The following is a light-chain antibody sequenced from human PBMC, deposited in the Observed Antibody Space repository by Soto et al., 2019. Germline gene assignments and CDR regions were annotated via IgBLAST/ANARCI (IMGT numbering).Light chain of an antibody. CDR3: QQYNNWPRT. CDR1: HGVSSSY. Sequence: ELVLTQSPGTLSLSPGERATLSCRVGHGVSSSYLAWYQQKPGQAPRLLIYSASSRATGIPDRFSGSGSGTDFTLTISSLEPEDFAVYYCQQYNNWPRTFGQGTKVDI. CDR2: SAS. J-gene: IGKJ1*01. V-gene: IGKV3-20*01.